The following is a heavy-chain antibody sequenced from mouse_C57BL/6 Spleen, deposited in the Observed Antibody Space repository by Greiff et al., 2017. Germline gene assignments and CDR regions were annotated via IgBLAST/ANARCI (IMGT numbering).Heavy chain of an antibody. D-gene: IGHD1-2*01. Sequence: EVQVVESGGDLVKPGGSLKLSCAASGFTFSSYGMSWVRQTPDKRLEWVATISSGGSYTYYPDSVKGRFTISRDNAKNTLYLQMSSLKSEDTAMYYCGRHDELRRGYFDYWGQGTTLTVSS. V-gene: IGHV5-6*01. CDR1: GFTFSSYG. J-gene: IGHJ2*01. CDR2: ISSGGSYT. CDR3: GRHDELRRGYFDY.